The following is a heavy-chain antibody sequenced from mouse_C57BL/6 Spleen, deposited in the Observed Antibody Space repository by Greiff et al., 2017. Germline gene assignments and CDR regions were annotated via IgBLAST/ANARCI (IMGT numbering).Heavy chain of an antibody. V-gene: IGHV1-42*01. D-gene: IGHD3-3*01. CDR1: GYSFTGYY. Sequence: VHVKQSGPELVKPGASVKISCKASGYSFTGYYMNWVKQSPEKSLEWIGEINPSTGGTTYNQKFKAKATLTVDKSSSTAYMQLKSLTSEDSAVYYCARGTPPDYWGQGTTLTVSS. J-gene: IGHJ2*01. CDR2: INPSTGGT. CDR3: ARGTPPDY.